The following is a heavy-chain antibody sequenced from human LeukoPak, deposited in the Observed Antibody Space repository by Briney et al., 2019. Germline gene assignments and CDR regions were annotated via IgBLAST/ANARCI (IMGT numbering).Heavy chain of an antibody. Sequence: EASVKVSCKASGYTFTSYGISWVRQAPGQGLEWMGWINPNSGGTNYAQKFQGWVTMTRDTSISTAYMELSRLRSDDTAVYYCAYGDYLGAFDIWGQGTMVTVSS. CDR2: INPNSGGT. CDR1: GYTFTSYG. D-gene: IGHD4-17*01. CDR3: AYGDYLGAFDI. V-gene: IGHV1-2*04. J-gene: IGHJ3*02.